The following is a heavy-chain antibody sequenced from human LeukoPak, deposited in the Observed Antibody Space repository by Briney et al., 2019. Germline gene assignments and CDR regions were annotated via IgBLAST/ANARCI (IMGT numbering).Heavy chain of an antibody. CDR1: GFTVSSNY. CDR2: IYSGGST. D-gene: IGHD3-3*01. V-gene: IGHV3-53*01. J-gene: IGHJ5*02. Sequence: GGSLRLSCAASGFTVSSNYMSWVRQAPGKGLEWVSVIYSGGSTYYANSVKGRFTISRDNSKNTLYLQMNSLRAEDTAVYYCARGSSWSGYSVWFDPWGQGTLSPSPQ. CDR3: ARGSSWSGYSVWFDP.